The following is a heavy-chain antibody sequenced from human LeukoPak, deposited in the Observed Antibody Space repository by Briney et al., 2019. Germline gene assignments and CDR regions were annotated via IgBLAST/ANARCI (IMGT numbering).Heavy chain of an antibody. CDR2: ISGSGGST. Sequence: PGGSLRLSCAASGFTFSSYAMSWVRQAPGKGLEWVSAISGSGGSTYYADSVKGRFTISRDTSKNTLYLQMNSLRAEDTAVYYCAKDRLVDTAMVTSFDYWGQGTLVTVSS. D-gene: IGHD5-18*01. J-gene: IGHJ4*02. CDR1: GFTFSSYA. V-gene: IGHV3-23*01. CDR3: AKDRLVDTAMVTSFDY.